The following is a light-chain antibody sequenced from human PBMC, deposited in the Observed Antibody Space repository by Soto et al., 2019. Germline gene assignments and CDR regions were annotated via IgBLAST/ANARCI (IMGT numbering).Light chain of an antibody. J-gene: IGLJ3*02. CDR1: LSDVGGYNY. Sequence: SALTQPASGSGSPGQSITISCTGTLSDVGGYNYVSWYQQHPGKAPKLMIYDVSNRPSGVSNRFSGSKSGNTASLTISGLQAEDEADYYCSSYTSSSTFWVFGGGTKLTVL. V-gene: IGLV2-14*01. CDR2: DVS. CDR3: SSYTSSSTFWV.